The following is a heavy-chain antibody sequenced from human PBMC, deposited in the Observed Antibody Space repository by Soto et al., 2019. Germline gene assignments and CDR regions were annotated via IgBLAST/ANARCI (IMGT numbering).Heavy chain of an antibody. CDR3: ARVGLRAGLRFDP. Sequence: LSLTCTVSGGSISSGDYYWSWIRQPPGKGLEWIGYIYYSGSTYYNPSLKSRVTISVDTSKNQFSLKLSSVTAADTAVYYCARVGLRAGLRFDPWGQGTLVTVSS. CDR1: GGSISSGDYY. J-gene: IGHJ5*02. V-gene: IGHV4-30-4*01. CDR2: IYYSGST. D-gene: IGHD3-16*01.